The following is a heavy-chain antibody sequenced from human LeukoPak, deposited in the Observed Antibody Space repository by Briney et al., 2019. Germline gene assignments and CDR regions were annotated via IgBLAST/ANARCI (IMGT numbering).Heavy chain of an antibody. CDR3: ARDPLYGDYEVGELDAFDI. V-gene: IGHV1-2*02. Sequence: ASVKVSCKASGYTFTRYYIHWVRQAPGQGLEWMGWINPNNDGTNYAQKFQGRVTMTRDTYISTAYMELSRLRSDDTAVYYCARDPLYGDYEVGELDAFDIWRQGTMVSVSS. D-gene: IGHD4-17*01. CDR1: GYTFTRYY. J-gene: IGHJ3*02. CDR2: INPNNDGT.